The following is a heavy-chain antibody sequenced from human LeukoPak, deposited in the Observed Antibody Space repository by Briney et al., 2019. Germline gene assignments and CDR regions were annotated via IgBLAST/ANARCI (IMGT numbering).Heavy chain of an antibody. CDR1: GYTFTGYY. J-gene: IGHJ4*02. CDR3: ARDVGEYCSSINCHASDY. V-gene: IGHV1-2*02. D-gene: IGHD2-2*01. CDR2: INPSSGGT. Sequence: ASVKVSCKSSGYTFTGYYMHWVRQAPGQGLEWMGWINPSSGGTNYAQKFHGRVTMTRDTSISTVYMELSRMRSDDTAVYYCARDVGEYCSSINCHASDYWGQGTLVTVSS.